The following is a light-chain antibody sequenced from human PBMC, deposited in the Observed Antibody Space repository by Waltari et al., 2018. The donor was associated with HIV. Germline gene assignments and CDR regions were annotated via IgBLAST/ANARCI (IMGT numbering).Light chain of an antibody. CDR3: GSDHGTDDLFVYV. V-gene: IGLV9-49*03. Sequence: QPVLTQEPSASASLGASLTLTCTLSSDYDKSAVDWYQQAPGKGPRFLMRVGNDGLVKLKGDGIPDRFSVSASGLNRLLIITDIQPQDESDCYCGSDHGTDDLFVYVFGGGTRVSVL. CDR2: VGNDGLVK. J-gene: IGLJ1*01. CDR1: SDYDKSA.